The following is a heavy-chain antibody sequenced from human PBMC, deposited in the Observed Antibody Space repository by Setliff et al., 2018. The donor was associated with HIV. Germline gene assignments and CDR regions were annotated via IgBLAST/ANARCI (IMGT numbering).Heavy chain of an antibody. CDR3: IKDGTVLGRNYFYLDA. CDR1: GFTFKDYA. CDR2: TGWSGSTA. D-gene: IGHD1-1*01. J-gene: IGHJ6*03. V-gene: IGHV3-9*01. Sequence: GGSLRLSCRVSGFTFKDYAMHWVRQAPGKGLEWVASTGWSGSTAEYADAVRGRFTISRDNAKASLYLQMDSLRLEDTALYFCIKDGTVLGRNYFYLDAWGKGTMVTVSS.